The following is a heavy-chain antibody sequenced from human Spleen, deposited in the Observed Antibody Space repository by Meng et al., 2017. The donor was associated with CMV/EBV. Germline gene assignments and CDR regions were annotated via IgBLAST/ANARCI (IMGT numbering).Heavy chain of an antibody. Sequence: GESLKISCAGSGFTFSSYEMNWVRQAPGKGLEWVSYISSGGGSTYYADSVKGRFTISRDNAHNSLYLQMTSLRAEDTAIYYCARVSGSGNRYHYYNYGMDVWGQGTTVTVSS. CDR1: GFTFSSYE. CDR2: ISSGGGST. D-gene: IGHD1-14*01. J-gene: IGHJ6*02. CDR3: ARVSGSGNRYHYYNYGMDV. V-gene: IGHV3-48*03.